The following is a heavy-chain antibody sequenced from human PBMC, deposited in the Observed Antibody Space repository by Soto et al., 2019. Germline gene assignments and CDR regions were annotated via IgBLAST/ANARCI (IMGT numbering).Heavy chain of an antibody. CDR2: IYNSGRT. Sequence: PSETLSLTCSVSGGSINNYHWGWIRQPPGKGLEWIGYIYNSGRTDYNPSLKSRVTISTDTSKSQFSLRLSSVAAADTAVYYCARALVPGTCRTFDIWGQGTMVTVSS. CDR3: ARALVPGTCRTFDI. J-gene: IGHJ3*02. V-gene: IGHV4-59*01. D-gene: IGHD1-1*01. CDR1: GGSINNYH.